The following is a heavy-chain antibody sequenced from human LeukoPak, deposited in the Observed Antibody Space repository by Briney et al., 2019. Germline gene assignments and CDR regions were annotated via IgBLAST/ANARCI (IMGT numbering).Heavy chain of an antibody. CDR3: ARYPAYYYDSSGYRDAFDI. CDR1: GCSLSRGGYY. CDR2: IYYSGST. V-gene: IGHV4-31*03. J-gene: IGHJ3*02. Sequence: SQTLSLTCTVSGCSLSRGGYYWRRTRHPPEKALEWIGYIYYSGSTYYNPSLKSRVTISVDTSKKQFSLKLSSVTAADTAVYYCARYPAYYYDSSGYRDAFDIWGQGTMVTVSS. D-gene: IGHD3-22*01.